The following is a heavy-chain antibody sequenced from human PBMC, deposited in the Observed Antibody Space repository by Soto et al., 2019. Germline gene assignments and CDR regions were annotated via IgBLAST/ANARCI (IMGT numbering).Heavy chain of an antibody. J-gene: IGHJ3*02. CDR2: MNPNSGNT. CDR3: ARPPYGDYVDAFDI. CDR1: GYTFTSYD. V-gene: IGHV1-8*01. Sequence: ASVKVSCTAYGYTFTSYDINGVRQATGQGLEWMGWMNPNSGNTGYAQKFQGRVTMTRNTSISTAYMELSSLRSEDTAVYYCARPPYGDYVDAFDIWGQGTMVTVSS. D-gene: IGHD4-17*01.